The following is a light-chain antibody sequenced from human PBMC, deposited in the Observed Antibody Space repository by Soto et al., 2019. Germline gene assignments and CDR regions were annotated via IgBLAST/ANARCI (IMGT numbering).Light chain of an antibody. CDR3: QVWDSSSDHYV. V-gene: IGLV3-21*02. Sequence: SYELTQPPSVSVAPGQTARIACGGNNIRSKSVHWYQQKPGQAPVLVVCDDSVRPSGIPERFSGSNSENTATLTISRVEAGDEADYFCQVWDSSSDHYVFGGGTKVTVL. CDR2: DDS. J-gene: IGLJ1*01. CDR1: NIRSKS.